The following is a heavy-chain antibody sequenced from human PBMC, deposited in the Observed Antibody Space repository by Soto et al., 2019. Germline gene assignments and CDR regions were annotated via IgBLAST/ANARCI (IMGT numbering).Heavy chain of an antibody. CDR1: GFTFDDYA. J-gene: IGHJ5*02. V-gene: IGHV3-9*01. Sequence: EVQLVESGGGLVQPGRSLRLSCAASGFTFDDYAMHWVRQAPEKGLEWVSGISWNSGSIGYADSVKGRFTISRDNAKNSLYLQMNSLRAEDTALYYCAKDLTPFGELSSWFDPWGQGTLVTVSS. D-gene: IGHD3-10*01. CDR3: AKDLTPFGELSSWFDP. CDR2: ISWNSGSI.